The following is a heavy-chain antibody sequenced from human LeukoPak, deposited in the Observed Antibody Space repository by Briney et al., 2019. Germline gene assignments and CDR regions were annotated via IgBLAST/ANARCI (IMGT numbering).Heavy chain of an antibody. D-gene: IGHD3-22*01. J-gene: IGHJ4*02. CDR1: RFTFSSYG. V-gene: IGHV3-30*02. Sequence: GGSLRLSCAASRFTFSSYGMHWLRQTPGKGLEWVAFIRHDGSYQQYVDSVKGRFTVSRDNSKDTVYLQINSLRTEDTAVYYCAKNRDSSDYPRDFDYWGQGTLVTVSS. CDR3: AKNRDSSDYPRDFDY. CDR2: IRHDGSYQ.